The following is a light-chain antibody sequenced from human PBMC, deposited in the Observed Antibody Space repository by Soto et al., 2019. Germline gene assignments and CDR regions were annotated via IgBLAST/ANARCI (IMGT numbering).Light chain of an antibody. CDR1: QCVSNW. CDR2: AAS. Sequence: DIQMTQYPSSVSAYVGDTVTITCRASQCVSNWLAWYQQKPGKAPNLLIYAASNVQSWVQSRFSCSGTRTDFHLTIGSLQPEDFTTYYCQQASRFPVTIGQATPLEIK. V-gene: IGKV1-12*01. J-gene: IGKJ5*01. CDR3: QQASRFPVT.